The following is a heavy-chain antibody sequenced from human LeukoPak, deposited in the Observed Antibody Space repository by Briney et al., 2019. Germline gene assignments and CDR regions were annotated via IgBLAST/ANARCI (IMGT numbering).Heavy chain of an antibody. CDR3: ARRAVGNSYYYSMDV. CDR2: MNPNSGNT. D-gene: IGHD6-19*01. Sequence: ASVKVSCKASGYTFISYDINWVRQVTGQGLEWMGWMNPNSGNTAYAQKFQGRVTITRNTSISTAFMELSSLRSEDTAVYYCARRAVGNSYYYSMDVWGKGTTVTVSS. CDR1: GYTFISYD. J-gene: IGHJ6*03. V-gene: IGHV1-8*03.